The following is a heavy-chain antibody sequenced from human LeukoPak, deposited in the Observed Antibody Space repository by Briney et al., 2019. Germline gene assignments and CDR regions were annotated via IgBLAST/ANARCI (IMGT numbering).Heavy chain of an antibody. CDR1: GGSFSGYY. J-gene: IGHJ5*02. Sequence: SETLSLTCAVYGGSFSGYYWSWIRQPPGKGLEWIGEIYHSGSTYYNPSLKSRVTISVDTFKNQFSLKLSSVTAADTAVYYCARSSIFGVVRGWFDPWGQGTLVTVSS. CDR2: IYHSGST. V-gene: IGHV4-34*01. CDR3: ARSSIFGVVRGWFDP. D-gene: IGHD3-3*01.